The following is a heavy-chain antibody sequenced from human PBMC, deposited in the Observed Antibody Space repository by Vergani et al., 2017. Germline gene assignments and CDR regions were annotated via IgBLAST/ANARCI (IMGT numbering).Heavy chain of an antibody. CDR1: GFTFSSYG. V-gene: IGHV3-30*18. CDR3: AKSGGPHDFWSGYYYYYMDV. CDR2: ISYDVSNK. D-gene: IGHD3-3*01. Sequence: QVQLVESGGGVVQPGRSLRLSCAASGFTFSSYGMHWVRQAPGKGLEWVAVISYDVSNKYYADSVKGRFTISRDNSKNTLYLQMNSLRAEDTAVYYCAKSGGPHDFWSGYYYYYMDVWGKGTTVTVSS. J-gene: IGHJ6*03.